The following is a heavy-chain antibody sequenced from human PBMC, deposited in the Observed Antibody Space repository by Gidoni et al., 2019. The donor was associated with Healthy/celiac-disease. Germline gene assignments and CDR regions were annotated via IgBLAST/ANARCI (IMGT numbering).Heavy chain of an antibody. D-gene: IGHD3-9*01. Sequence: QVQLVQSGAEVKKPGASVKVSCKASGYTFTGYYMHWVRQAPGQGLEWMGRINPNSGGTNYAQKFQGRVTMTRDTSISTAYMELSRLRSDDTAVYYCARVPYHILTGFPNFDYWGQGTLVTVSS. CDR3: ARVPYHILTGFPNFDY. CDR2: INPNSGGT. J-gene: IGHJ4*02. V-gene: IGHV1-2*06. CDR1: GYTFTGYY.